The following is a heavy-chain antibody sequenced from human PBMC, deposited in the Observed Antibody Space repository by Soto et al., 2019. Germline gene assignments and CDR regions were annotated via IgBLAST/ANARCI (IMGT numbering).Heavy chain of an antibody. D-gene: IGHD2-2*01. J-gene: IGHJ5*02. V-gene: IGHV1-2*02. CDR1: GYTFTGYY. CDR3: AXDRGLTSASSSNNWFDP. CDR2: INPNSGGT. Sequence: ASVKVSCKASGYTFTGYYMHWVRQAPGQGLEWMGWINPNSGGTNYAQKFQGRVTMTRDTSISTAYMELSRLRSDDTAVYYCAXDRGLTSASSSNNWFDPWGQGTLVTVSS.